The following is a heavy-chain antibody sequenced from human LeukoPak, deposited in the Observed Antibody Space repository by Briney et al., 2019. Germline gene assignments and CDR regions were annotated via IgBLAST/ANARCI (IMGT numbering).Heavy chain of an antibody. CDR2: IYHSGST. CDR3: ARDMVRGRGWFDP. CDR1: GYSISRGYY. D-gene: IGHD3-10*01. V-gene: IGHV4-38-2*02. J-gene: IGHJ5*02. Sequence: SETLSLTCAVSGYSISRGYYWGWIRQPPGKGLEWIGSIYHSGSTYYNPSLKSRVTISVDTSKNQFSLKLSSVTAADTAVYYCARDMVRGRGWFDPWGRGTLVTVSS.